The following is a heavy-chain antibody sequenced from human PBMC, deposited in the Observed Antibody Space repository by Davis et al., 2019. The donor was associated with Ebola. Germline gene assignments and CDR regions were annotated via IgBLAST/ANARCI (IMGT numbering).Heavy chain of an antibody. V-gene: IGHV3-21*01. J-gene: IGHJ6*03. D-gene: IGHD2-2*02. CDR2: ISSSSSYI. Sequence: PGGSLRLSCAASGFTFSSYSMNWVRQAPGKGLEWVSSISSSSSYIYYADSVKGRFTISRDNAKNSLYLQMNSLRAEDTAVYYCAREVCSSTSCYKGYYYYMDVWGKGTTVTVSS. CDR1: GFTFSSYS. CDR3: AREVCSSTSCYKGYYYYMDV.